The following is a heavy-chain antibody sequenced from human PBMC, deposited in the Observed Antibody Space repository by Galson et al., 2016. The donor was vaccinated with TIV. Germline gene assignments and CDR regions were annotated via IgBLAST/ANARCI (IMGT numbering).Heavy chain of an antibody. CDR3: AKAKSIFGVVPRRAFDV. CDR1: GFIFDDYD. Sequence: SLRLSCAASGFIFDDYDMTWIRQVPGKGLEWVADTNWNGGSTGYADSVKGRFTISRDNAKNSLYPQMNSLRGEDTALYYCAKAKSIFGVVPRRAFDVWGQGTTVTVSS. CDR2: TNWNGGST. V-gene: IGHV3-20*04. D-gene: IGHD3-3*01. J-gene: IGHJ3*01.